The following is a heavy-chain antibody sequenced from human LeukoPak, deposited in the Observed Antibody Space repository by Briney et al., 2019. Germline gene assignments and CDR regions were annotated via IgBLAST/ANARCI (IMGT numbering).Heavy chain of an antibody. V-gene: IGHV1-18*01. J-gene: IGHJ6*02. CDR2: ISAYNGNT. CDR3: ARAQSSGSYFYYSMDV. CDR1: GCTFTSYG. D-gene: IGHD1-26*01. Sequence: ASVKVSYKASGCTFTSYGISWVRQAPGQGLEWMGWISAYNGNTNYAQKLQGRVTMTTDTSTSTAYMELRSLRSDDTAVYYCARAQSSGSYFYYSMDVWGQGTTVTVSS.